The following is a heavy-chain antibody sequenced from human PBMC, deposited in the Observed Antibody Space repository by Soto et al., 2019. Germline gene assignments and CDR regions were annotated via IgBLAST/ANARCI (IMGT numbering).Heavy chain of an antibody. D-gene: IGHD3-10*01. J-gene: IGHJ4*02. Sequence: GGFLRLSCAASGFTFSSYAMSWVRQAPGKGLEWVSAISGSGGSTYYADSVKGRFTISRDNSKNTLYLQMNSLRAEDTAVYYCAKEAYGSGSYLDYFDYWGQGTLVTVSS. CDR3: AKEAYGSGSYLDYFDY. V-gene: IGHV3-23*01. CDR1: GFTFSSYA. CDR2: ISGSGGST.